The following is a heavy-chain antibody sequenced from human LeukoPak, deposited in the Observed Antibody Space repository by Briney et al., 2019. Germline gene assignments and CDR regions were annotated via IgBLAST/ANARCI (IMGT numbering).Heavy chain of an antibody. CDR1: GFTFRDYT. CDR2: ISKSGTYI. J-gene: IGHJ4*02. Sequence: GGSRRLSCAASGFTFRDYTMNWVSQAPGKGLEWVSAISKSGTYIKYADSVKGRFTVSRDDAKNSLYLQMNSLRAEDTAVYYCARARDSSWDYWGQGTLVTVSS. CDR3: ARARDSSWDY. D-gene: IGHD6-13*01. V-gene: IGHV3-21*04.